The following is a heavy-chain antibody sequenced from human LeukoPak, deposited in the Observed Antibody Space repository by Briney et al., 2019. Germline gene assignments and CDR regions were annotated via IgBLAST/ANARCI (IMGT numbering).Heavy chain of an antibody. D-gene: IGHD2-2*01. J-gene: IGHJ5*02. CDR1: GYTFTGYY. CDR3: ARVVPAAMRRAHGNWFDP. V-gene: IGHV1-2*02. CDR2: INPNSGAT. Sequence: ASVKVSCKASGYTFTGYYMHWVRQAPGQGLEWMGWINPNSGATSYAQKFQGRVTMTRDTSTSTVYMELSSLRSEDTAVYYCARVVPAAMRRAHGNWFDPWGQGTLVTVSS.